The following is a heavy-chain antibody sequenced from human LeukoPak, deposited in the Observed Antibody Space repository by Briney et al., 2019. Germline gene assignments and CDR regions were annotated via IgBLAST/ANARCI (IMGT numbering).Heavy chain of an antibody. Sequence: PGGCLRLSCASSGFTISIYAMRLVRQAPGEGVGWVSTIVGSGDNTYYADSVKGRFTISRDNSKDTLYLQLNSLRVEDTAIYYCAKDLLRWFDYWGQGTLVTVSS. D-gene: IGHD5-12*01. CDR3: AKDLLRWFDY. V-gene: IGHV3-23*01. CDR1: GFTISIYA. J-gene: IGHJ4*02. CDR2: IVGSGDNT.